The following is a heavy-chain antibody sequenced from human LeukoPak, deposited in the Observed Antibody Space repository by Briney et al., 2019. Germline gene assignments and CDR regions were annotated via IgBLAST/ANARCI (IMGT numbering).Heavy chain of an antibody. CDR3: ARGEYCSSTSCPSFSGLDY. CDR1: GGSFSCYY. J-gene: IGHJ4*02. V-gene: IGHV4-34*01. Sequence: SETLSLTCAVYGGSFSCYYWSWIPQPPGKGLEVIGEINHSGSTNYNQSLKSRVTISVDTSKNQFSLKLSSVTAAETPVYYCARGEYCSSTSCPSFSGLDYWGQGTLVTVYS. D-gene: IGHD2-2*01. CDR2: INHSGST.